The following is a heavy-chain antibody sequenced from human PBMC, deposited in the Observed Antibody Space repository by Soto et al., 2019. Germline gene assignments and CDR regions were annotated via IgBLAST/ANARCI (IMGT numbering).Heavy chain of an antibody. D-gene: IGHD5-12*01. V-gene: IGHV1-3*04. Sequence: GGSVKEYCQASGLTFNSVSFHWVRQAPGQRLWWMGWINTCNGNTKNSQKFQGRVPITRDTSASTAYMELSSLRSEDTAVYYCVRNWPSGSTFSGHDGFAYRAQRTPVLVSS. J-gene: IGHJ4*02. CDR2: INTCNGNT. CDR3: VRNWPSGSTFSGHDGFAY. CDR1: GLTFNSVS.